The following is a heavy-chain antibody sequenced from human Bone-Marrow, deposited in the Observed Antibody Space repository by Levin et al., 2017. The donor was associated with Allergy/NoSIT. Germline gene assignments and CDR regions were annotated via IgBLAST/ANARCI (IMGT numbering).Heavy chain of an antibody. D-gene: IGHD3-3*02. CDR3: ARTPSHIFGVFNLALQLYIDS. CDR2: ISNSGSTI. Sequence: GGSLRLSCSASGFTFSDYYMSWIRQAPGKGLDWISYISNSGSTIYYADSVKGRFTISRDNAKNSLYLQMNSLRAEDTAMYYCARTPSHIFGVFNLALQLYIDSWGQGTLVTVSS. CDR1: GFTFSDYY. J-gene: IGHJ4*02. V-gene: IGHV3-11*01.